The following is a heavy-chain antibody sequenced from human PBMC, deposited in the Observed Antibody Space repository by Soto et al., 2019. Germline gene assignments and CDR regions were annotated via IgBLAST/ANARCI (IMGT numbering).Heavy chain of an antibody. CDR1: GGGNLRDYR. J-gene: IGHJ4*02. Sequence: QVQLVQSGAEVKKPGSSVQVSCKASGGGNLRDYRTTWVRQAPGRGLEWMGGIIPKLGSANYAQNFQGRVTITADESTSTVYMELRSLRSEDTAVYYCARGGDGYNFAAVYWGQGTPVTVSS. V-gene: IGHV1-69*01. CDR3: ARGGDGYNFAAVY. CDR2: IIPKLGSA. D-gene: IGHD2-21*01.